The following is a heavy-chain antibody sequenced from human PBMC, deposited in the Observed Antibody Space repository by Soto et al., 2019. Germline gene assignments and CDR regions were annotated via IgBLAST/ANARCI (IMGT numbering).Heavy chain of an antibody. D-gene: IGHD1-1*01. Sequence: VGSLRLSCAASGFTSSNAWMSWVRQAPGKGLEWVGRIKSKTDGGTTDYAAPVKGRFTISRDDSKNTLYLQMNSLKTEDTAVYYCTTKVHFPSVGWFDPWGQGTLVTVSS. CDR1: GFTSSNAW. V-gene: IGHV3-15*01. CDR2: IKSKTDGGTT. CDR3: TTKVHFPSVGWFDP. J-gene: IGHJ5*02.